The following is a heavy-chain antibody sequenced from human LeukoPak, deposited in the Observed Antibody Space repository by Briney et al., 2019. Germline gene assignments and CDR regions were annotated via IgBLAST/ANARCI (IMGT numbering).Heavy chain of an antibody. CDR2: FSTSSGTI. J-gene: IGHJ4*02. CDR3: ARDKDFGFDY. CDR1: GFTFSSFS. D-gene: IGHD3-10*01. V-gene: IGHV3-48*02. Sequence: PGGSLRLSRAASGFTFSSFSMNWVRQAPGKGLEWVSYFSTSSGTISYADSVKGRFTISRDDAKNSLYLQMNSLRDEDTAVYYCARDKDFGFDYWGQGTLVTVSS.